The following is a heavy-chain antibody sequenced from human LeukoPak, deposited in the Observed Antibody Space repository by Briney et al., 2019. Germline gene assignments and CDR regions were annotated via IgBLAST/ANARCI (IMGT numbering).Heavy chain of an antibody. Sequence: ASVKVSFKASGYTFTGYYMHWVRQAPGQGLEWMGWINPNSGGTNYAQKFQGRVTMTRDTSISTAYMELSRLRSDDTAVYYCAKDYYDSSGYYLYYYYGMDVWGQGTTVTVSS. D-gene: IGHD3-22*01. CDR1: GYTFTGYY. CDR2: INPNSGGT. V-gene: IGHV1-2*02. CDR3: AKDYYDSSGYYLYYYYGMDV. J-gene: IGHJ6*02.